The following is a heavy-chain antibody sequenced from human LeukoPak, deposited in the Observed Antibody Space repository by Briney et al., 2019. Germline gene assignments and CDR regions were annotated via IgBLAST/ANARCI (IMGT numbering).Heavy chain of an antibody. V-gene: IGHV5-51*01. D-gene: IGHD1-14*01. J-gene: IGHJ6*02. CDR1: GYSFTGYW. CDR2: IYPGDSDT. Sequence: NLGESLKISCKGSGYSFTGYWIGWVRQMPGKGLEWMGIIYPGDSDTRYSPSFQGQVTISADKSISTAYLQWSSLKASDTAMYYCARSASSITLPSYFDNMDVWGQGTTVTVSS. CDR3: ARSASSITLPSYFDNMDV.